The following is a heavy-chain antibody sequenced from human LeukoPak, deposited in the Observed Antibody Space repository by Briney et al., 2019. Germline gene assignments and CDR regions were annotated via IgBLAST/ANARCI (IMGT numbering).Heavy chain of an antibody. J-gene: IGHJ4*02. V-gene: IGHV3-23*01. CDR1: GFTFSSYA. D-gene: IGHD5-18*01. CDR3: AKGGYSYGFLFDY. Sequence: PGGSLRLSCAASGFTFSSYAMSWVRQAPGKGLEWVSGISGSSGSTYYADSVKGRFTISRDNSKNTLYLQMHSLRAEDTAIYYCAKGGYSYGFLFDYWGQGTLVTVSS. CDR2: ISGSSGST.